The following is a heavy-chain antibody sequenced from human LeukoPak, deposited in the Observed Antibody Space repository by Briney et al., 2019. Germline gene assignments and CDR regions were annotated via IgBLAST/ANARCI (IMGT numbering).Heavy chain of an antibody. D-gene: IGHD2-2*01. CDR2: IYTSGST. Sequence: SETLSLTCTVSGGSISSYYWSWIRQPAGKGLEWIGRIYTSGSTNYNPSLKSRVTMSVDTSKSQFSLKLSSVTAADTAVYYCVGTAARNYYYGMDVWGQGTTVTVSS. J-gene: IGHJ6*02. V-gene: IGHV4-4*07. CDR1: GGSISSYY. CDR3: VGTAARNYYYGMDV.